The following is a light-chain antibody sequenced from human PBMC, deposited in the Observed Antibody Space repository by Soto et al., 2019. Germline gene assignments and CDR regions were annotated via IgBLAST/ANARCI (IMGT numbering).Light chain of an antibody. CDR2: GAS. V-gene: IGKV3-20*01. CDR1: QSVSSSY. J-gene: IGKJ1*01. Sequence: EIVLTQSPGTLSLSPGERATLSCRASQSVSSSYLAWYQQKPGQAPRLLIYGASSRATGIPDRFSGSGSGTDFTLTISRLEPEDFAEYYCQQYGSAPRTFGQGTNVDIK. CDR3: QQYGSAPRT.